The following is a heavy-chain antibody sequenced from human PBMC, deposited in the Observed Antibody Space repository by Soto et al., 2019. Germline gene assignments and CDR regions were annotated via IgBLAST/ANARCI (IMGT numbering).Heavy chain of an antibody. CDR1: GYTFTSYD. CDR2: MNPNSGNT. J-gene: IGHJ5*02. CDR3: WRGGDFWSGYYRWLAP. Sequence: ASVKVSCKASGYTFTSYDINWVRQATGQGLEWMGWMNPNSGNTGYAQKFQGRVTMTRNTSISTAYKELSSRRSEDTAVYYFWRGGDFWSGYYRWLAPWGQGTLVTVSS. D-gene: IGHD3-3*01. V-gene: IGHV1-8*01.